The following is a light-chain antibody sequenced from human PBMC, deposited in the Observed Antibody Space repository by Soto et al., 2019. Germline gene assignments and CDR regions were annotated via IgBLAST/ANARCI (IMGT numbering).Light chain of an antibody. CDR2: EVN. CDR1: SSDVGGYNY. J-gene: IGLJ1*01. V-gene: IGLV2-8*01. Sequence: QSALTKPPSASGSPGQSVTIYCTGTSSDVGGYNYVSWYQQHPVKAPNLMIYEVNKRPSGVPDRFSGSKSGTTASLPGFGLQAEDEPDYYCSSYSGSSSYVFGTGTKLTVL. CDR3: SSYSGSSSYV.